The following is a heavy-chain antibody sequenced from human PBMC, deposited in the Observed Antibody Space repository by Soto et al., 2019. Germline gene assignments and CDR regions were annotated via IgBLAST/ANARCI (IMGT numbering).Heavy chain of an antibody. CDR1: GFTFSDHY. Sequence: GGSLRLSCAASGFTFSDHYMDWVRQAPGKGLEWVGRTKNKANSYTTQYAASVKGRFTISRDDSKNSLYLQMNSLKTEDTAVYYYCRVRLCGLSGVGCCPRDIDYWGQGTLVTVPS. CDR3: CRVRLCGLSGVGCCPRDIDY. D-gene: IGHD5-12*01. J-gene: IGHJ4*02. CDR2: TKNKANSYTT. V-gene: IGHV3-72*01.